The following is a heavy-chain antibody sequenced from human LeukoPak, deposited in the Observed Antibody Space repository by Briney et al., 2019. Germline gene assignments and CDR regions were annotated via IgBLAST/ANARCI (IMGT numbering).Heavy chain of an antibody. J-gene: IGHJ5*02. CDR2: ISSSSSYI. V-gene: IGHV3-21*01. D-gene: IGHD3-10*01. CDR3: ARESYDSGSYYNNWFDP. CDR1: GFTFSSHS. Sequence: PGGSLRLSCAASGFTFSSHSMNWVRQAPGKGLEWVSSISSSSSYIYYADSVKGRFTISRDNAKNSLYLQMNSLRAEDTAVYYRARESYDSGSYYNNWFDPWGQGTPVTVSS.